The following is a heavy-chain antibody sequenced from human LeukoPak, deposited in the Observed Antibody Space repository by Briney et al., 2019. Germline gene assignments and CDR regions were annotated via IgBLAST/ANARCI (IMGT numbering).Heavy chain of an antibody. J-gene: IGHJ4*02. CDR2: IWYDGSYK. V-gene: IGHV3-33*01. CDR1: GFSFSNSG. D-gene: IGHD3-22*01. Sequence: PGGSLRLSCAASGFSFSNSGMHWVRQAPGKGLEWVAIIWYDGSYKYYADSVKGRFTISRDNSKNALYLQMSSLRAEDTAVYYCARAPPAYYDSSLRYFDYWGQGTLVTVSS. CDR3: ARAPPAYYDSSLRYFDY.